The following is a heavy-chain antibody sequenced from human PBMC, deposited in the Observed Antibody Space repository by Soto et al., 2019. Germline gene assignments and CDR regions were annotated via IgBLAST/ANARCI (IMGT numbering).Heavy chain of an antibody. V-gene: IGHV1-3*04. CDR3: ARGASDYQVVFKCFDP. Sequence: ASVKVSCKASGYTFTKYVLHWVRLAPGQRLEWMGWINTGTGETKSSRKFQGRLTLTRATSASTAYMEMRRLRSEDTAVYFCARGASDYQVVFKCFDPCGQLTLVTVSS. J-gene: IGHJ5*02. CDR1: GYTFTKYV. CDR2: INTGTGET. D-gene: IGHD2-15*01.